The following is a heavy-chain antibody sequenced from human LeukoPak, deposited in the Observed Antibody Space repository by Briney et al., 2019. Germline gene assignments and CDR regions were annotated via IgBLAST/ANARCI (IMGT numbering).Heavy chain of an antibody. CDR3: ARDGRSSWAYYYYGMDV. V-gene: IGHV1-69*06. CDR1: GGTFSSYA. D-gene: IGHD6-13*01. Sequence: SVKVSCKASGGTFSSYAISWVRQAPGQGLEWMGGIIPIFGTANYAQKFQGRVTITADKSTSTAYMELSSLRSEDTAVYYCARDGRSSWAYYYYGMDVWGQGTTVTVSS. CDR2: IIPIFGTA. J-gene: IGHJ6*02.